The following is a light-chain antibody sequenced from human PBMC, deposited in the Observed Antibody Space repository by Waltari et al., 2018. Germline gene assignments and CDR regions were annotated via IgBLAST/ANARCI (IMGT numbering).Light chain of an antibody. Sequence: DIVMTQSPDSLAVSLGERATFNCKSRQSVLYSSNTKNYLAWYQQKPVQPPKLLIYGASTRESGVPDRFSGSVSGTDFTLTISSLQAEDVAVYYCQQYLTSSWTFGQGTKVEIK. CDR1: QSVLYSSNTKNY. CDR2: GAS. J-gene: IGKJ1*01. V-gene: IGKV4-1*01. CDR3: QQYLTSSWT.